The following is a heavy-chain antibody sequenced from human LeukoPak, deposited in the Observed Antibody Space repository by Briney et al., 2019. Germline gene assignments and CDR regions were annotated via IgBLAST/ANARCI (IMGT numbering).Heavy chain of an antibody. CDR3: ASTTYYDFWSGYSSPLHFDY. CDR2: MNPNSGNT. V-gene: IGHV1-8*03. D-gene: IGHD3-3*01. Sequence: ASVKVSCKASGYTFTSYDINWVRQATGQGLEWMGWMNPNSGNTGYAQKFQGRVTITRNTSISTAYMELSSLRSEDTAVYYCASTTYYDFWSGYSSPLHFDYWGQGTLVTVSS. CDR1: GYTFTSYD. J-gene: IGHJ4*02.